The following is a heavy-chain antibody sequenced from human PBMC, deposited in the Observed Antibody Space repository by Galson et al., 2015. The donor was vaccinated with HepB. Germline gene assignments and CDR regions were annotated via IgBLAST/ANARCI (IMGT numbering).Heavy chain of an antibody. J-gene: IGHJ4*01. CDR1: GFTFNTYV. V-gene: IGHV3-23*01. D-gene: IGHD1-20*01. CDR3: VTRRHDNWNLAGYFAH. Sequence: SLRLSCAASGFTFNTYVMTWVRQAPGKGLECVSGIANYGASTYYADSVKGRFTISKDNSRNTVYLQMNSLRADDTAVYHCVTRRHDNWNLAGYFAHWGQGILVTVSS. CDR2: IANYGAST.